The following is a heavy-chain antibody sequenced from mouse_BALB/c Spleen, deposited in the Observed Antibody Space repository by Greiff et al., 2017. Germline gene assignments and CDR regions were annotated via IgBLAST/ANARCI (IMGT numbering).Heavy chain of an antibody. CDR3: ARFDYYAWFAY. Sequence: VQLQQSGPELMKPGASVKISCKASGYSFTSYYMHWVKQSHGKSLEWIGYIDPFNGGTSYNQKFKGKAKLTVDKSSSTAYMHLSSLTSEDSAVYYCARFDYYAWFAYWGQGTLVTVSA. J-gene: IGHJ3*01. CDR2: IDPFNGGT. D-gene: IGHD1-1*01. V-gene: IGHV1S135*01. CDR1: GYSFTSYY.